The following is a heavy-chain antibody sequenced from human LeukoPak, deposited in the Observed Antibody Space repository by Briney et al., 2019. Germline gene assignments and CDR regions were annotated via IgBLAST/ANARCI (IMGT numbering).Heavy chain of an antibody. CDR1: GFTFDDYG. Sequence: GGSLRLSCAASGFTFDDYGMSWVRQAPGKGLEWVSGINWNGGSTGYADSVQGRFTISRDDAKNSLYLQMNILRAEDTAVYYCARDTQYGPLYYMDVWGKGTTVTVSS. V-gene: IGHV3-20*04. CDR2: INWNGGST. CDR3: ARDTQYGPLYYMDV. J-gene: IGHJ6*03. D-gene: IGHD2/OR15-2a*01.